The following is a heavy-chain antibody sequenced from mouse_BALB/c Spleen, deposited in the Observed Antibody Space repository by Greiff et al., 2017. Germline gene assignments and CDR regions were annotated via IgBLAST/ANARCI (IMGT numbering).Heavy chain of an antibody. CDR3: TPIYYCNYYAMDY. CDR2: IRLKSNNYAT. D-gene: IGHD2-1*01. J-gene: IGHJ4*01. CDR1: GFTFSNYW. Sequence: EVKLEESGGGLVQPGGSMKLSCVASGFTFSNYWMNWVRQSPEKGLEWVAEIRLKSNNYATHYAESVKGRFTISRDDSKSSVYLQMNNLRAEDTGIYYCTPIYYCNYYAMDYWGQGTSVTVSS. V-gene: IGHV6-6*02.